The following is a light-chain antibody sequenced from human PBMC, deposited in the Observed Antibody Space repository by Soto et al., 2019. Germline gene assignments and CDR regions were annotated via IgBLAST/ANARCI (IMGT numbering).Light chain of an antibody. CDR1: QSVSNN. CDR2: CAS. J-gene: IGKJ1*01. Sequence: EIVMTQSPATLSVSPGERFTLSCMAIQSVSNNLAWYQQKPGQSPRLLIYCASSRAPGIPAIFSGSGSGTESTLTISSLQSEDFELYYCHQYNNWPQTFGQGTKVDIK. CDR3: HQYNNWPQT. V-gene: IGKV3-15*01.